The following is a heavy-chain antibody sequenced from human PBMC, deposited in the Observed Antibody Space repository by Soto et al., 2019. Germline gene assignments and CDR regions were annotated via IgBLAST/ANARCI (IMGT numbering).Heavy chain of an antibody. V-gene: IGHV1-46*01. Sequence: ASVKVSCKASGYTFTSYYMHWVRQAPGQGLEWIGIINPSGGSTSYAQKFQGRVTMTRDTSTSTVYMELSSLRSEDTAVYYCARDRDPNYYDSSGYPFDYWGQGTLVTVSS. CDR3: ARDRDPNYYDSSGYPFDY. D-gene: IGHD3-22*01. J-gene: IGHJ4*02. CDR2: INPSGGST. CDR1: GYTFTSYY.